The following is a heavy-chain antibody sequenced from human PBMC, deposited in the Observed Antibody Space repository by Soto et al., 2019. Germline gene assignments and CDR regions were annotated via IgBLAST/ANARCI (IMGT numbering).Heavy chain of an antibody. J-gene: IGHJ3*02. Sequence: ASVKVSCKASGYAFSGYGISWVRQAPGQGLEWMGWISAYNGNTNYAQKLQGRVTMTTDTSTSTAYMELRSLRSDDTAVYYCARGRGSYRLNDAFDIWGQGTMVTVSS. CDR1: GYAFSGYG. CDR3: ARGRGSYRLNDAFDI. CDR2: ISAYNGNT. D-gene: IGHD1-26*01. V-gene: IGHV1-18*01.